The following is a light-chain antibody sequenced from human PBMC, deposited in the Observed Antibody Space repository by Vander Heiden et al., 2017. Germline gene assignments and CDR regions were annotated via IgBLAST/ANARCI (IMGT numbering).Light chain of an antibody. CDR1: QSISSY. CDR2: AAS. CDR3: QQSYSTPLT. V-gene: IGKV1-39*01. J-gene: IGKJ4*01. Sequence: IQMPQSPSSLSASVGDRVTITGRASQSISSYLNWYQQKPGKAPKLLIYAASSLQSGVPSRFSGSGSGTDFTLTISSLQPEDFATYYCQQSYSTPLTFGGGTKVEIK.